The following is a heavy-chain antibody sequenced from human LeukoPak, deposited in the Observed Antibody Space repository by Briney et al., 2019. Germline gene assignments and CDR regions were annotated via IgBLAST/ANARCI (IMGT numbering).Heavy chain of an antibody. Sequence: ASVKVSCKASGYTFTGYYMHWVRQAPGRGFEWMGWINPNSGGTNYAQKFQGRVTMTRDTSISTAYMELSRPRSDDTAVYYCARDSHPQWLTYYFDYWGQGTLVTVSS. V-gene: IGHV1-2*02. CDR3: ARDSHPQWLTYYFDY. D-gene: IGHD6-19*01. J-gene: IGHJ4*02. CDR1: GYTFTGYY. CDR2: INPNSGGT.